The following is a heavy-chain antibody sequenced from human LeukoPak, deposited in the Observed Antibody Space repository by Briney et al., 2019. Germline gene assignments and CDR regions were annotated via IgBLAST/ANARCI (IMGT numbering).Heavy chain of an antibody. V-gene: IGHV1-2*02. CDR2: INPNSGGT. CDR3: ARSSYSSSSTNY. J-gene: IGHJ4*02. Sequence: ASVKVSCKASEYTFTGYYMHWVRQAPGQGLEWMGWINPNSGGTNYAQKFQGRVTMTRDTSISTAYMELSRLRSDDTAVYYCARSSYSSSSTNYWGQGTLVTVSS. CDR1: EYTFTGYY. D-gene: IGHD6-6*01.